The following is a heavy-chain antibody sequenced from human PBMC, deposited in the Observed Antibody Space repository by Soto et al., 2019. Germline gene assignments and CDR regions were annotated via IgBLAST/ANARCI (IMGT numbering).Heavy chain of an antibody. J-gene: IGHJ4*02. Sequence: QVQLVESGGGVVQPGRSLRLSCTATGFSFSSYGMHWVRQAPGKGLEWVAITWSDESRKYYADSVKGRFTISRDNSKNTVFLQIDRLRAEDTALYYCARGRPGTVPTIPLLDNWGQGTLVTVSS. CDR1: GFSFSSYG. D-gene: IGHD2-2*01. V-gene: IGHV3-33*01. CDR2: TWSDESRK. CDR3: ARGRPGTVPTIPLLDN.